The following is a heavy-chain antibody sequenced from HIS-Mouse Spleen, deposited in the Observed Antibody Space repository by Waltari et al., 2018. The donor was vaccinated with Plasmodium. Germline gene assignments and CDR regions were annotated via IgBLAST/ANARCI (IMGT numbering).Heavy chain of an antibody. CDR1: GFTLSSYA. Sequence: QVQLVESGGGVVQPGRSLRLSCAASGFTLSSYAMHWVRQAPGKGLEWVAVISYDGSNKYYADSVKGRFTISRDNSKNTLYLQMNSLRAEDTAVYYCARDRHSGSFDYWGQGTLVTVSS. J-gene: IGHJ4*02. V-gene: IGHV3-30*04. CDR2: ISYDGSNK. CDR3: ARDRHSGSFDY. D-gene: IGHD1-26*01.